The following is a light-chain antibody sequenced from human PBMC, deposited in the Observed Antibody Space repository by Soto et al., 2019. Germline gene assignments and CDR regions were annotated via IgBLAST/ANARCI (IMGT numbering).Light chain of an antibody. J-gene: IGLJ1*01. V-gene: IGLV2-14*01. Sequence: QSVLTQPASVSGTPGQSITISCTGSNSEVGIYDFVSWYQHHPGRAPKLIVSEVSHRPSGVSNRFSGSKSGNTASLTISGLQSEDEADYYCISYTSDDVRYVFGTGTKLTVL. CDR2: EVS. CDR3: ISYTSDDVRYV. CDR1: NSEVGIYDF.